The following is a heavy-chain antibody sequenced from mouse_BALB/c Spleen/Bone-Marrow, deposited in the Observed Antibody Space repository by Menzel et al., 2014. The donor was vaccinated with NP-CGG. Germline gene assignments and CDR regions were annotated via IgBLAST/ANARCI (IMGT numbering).Heavy chain of an antibody. V-gene: IGHV1S81*02. CDR3: ARERGNYPFAH. CDR1: GYTFTSYW. D-gene: IGHD2-1*01. CDR2: INPSNGRT. Sequence: QVQLQQPGAELVKPGASVKLSCKASGYTFTSYWMHWVKQRPGQGLEWIGEINPSNGRTNYNEKFKSKATLTVDKSSSTAYMQLSSLTSEDSAVYYCARERGNYPFAHWGQGTLVTVSA. J-gene: IGHJ3*01.